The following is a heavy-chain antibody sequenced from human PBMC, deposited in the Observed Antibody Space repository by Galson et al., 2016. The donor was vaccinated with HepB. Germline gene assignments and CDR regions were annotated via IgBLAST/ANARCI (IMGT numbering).Heavy chain of an antibody. CDR3: ATLEWLPVENWFDP. V-gene: IGHV4-59*03. D-gene: IGHD3-3*01. J-gene: IGHJ5*02. CDR2: ISNSGNT. CDR1: GGPIRAYY. Sequence: SETLSLTCTVSGGPIRAYYWSWIRQPPGKGLEWIGYISNSGNTNYNPSLKSRVTISADTSKNQFSLKLRFVTAADTAVYYCATLEWLPVENWFDPWGQGTLVTVSS.